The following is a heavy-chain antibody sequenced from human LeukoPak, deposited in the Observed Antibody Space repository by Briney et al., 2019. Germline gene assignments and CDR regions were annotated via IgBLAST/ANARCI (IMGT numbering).Heavy chain of an antibody. V-gene: IGHV1-69*05. CDR2: IIPIFGTA. D-gene: IGHD5-18*01. CDR3: ARGEERGYSYGWYWFDP. CDR1: GGTFSSYA. Sequence: ASVKVSCKASGGTFSSYAISWVRQAPGQGLEWMGGIIPIFGTANYAQKFQGRVTITTDESTSTAYMELSSLRSEDTAVYYCARGEERGYSYGWYWFDPWGQGTLVTVSS. J-gene: IGHJ5*02.